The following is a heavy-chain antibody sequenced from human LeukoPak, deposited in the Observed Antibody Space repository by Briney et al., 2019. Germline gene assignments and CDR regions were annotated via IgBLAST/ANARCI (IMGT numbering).Heavy chain of an antibody. D-gene: IGHD1-26*01. CDR3: ARHGDLSGSYAD. V-gene: IGHV4-61*09. CDR2: IYVSGSA. Sequence: PPQTLSLTCTVSGGSISSGSFYWSWIRQPAGKGLEWIGHIYVSGSANSNPSLKSRVTISVDTSKNQFSLKLSSVTAADTAVYYCARHGDLSGSYADWGQGTLVTVSS. CDR1: GGSISSGSFY. J-gene: IGHJ4*02.